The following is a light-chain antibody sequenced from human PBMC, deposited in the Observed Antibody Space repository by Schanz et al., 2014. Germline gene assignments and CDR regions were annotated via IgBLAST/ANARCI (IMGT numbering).Light chain of an antibody. CDR3: QSYDSSLSAYVV. Sequence: QSVLTQPPSASGTPGQRVTISCSGSSSNIGSNTVNWYQQLPGTAPKLLIYGNSNRPSGVPDRFSGSKSGTSASLAITGLQAEDEADYYCQSYDSSLSAYVVFGGGTKLTVL. J-gene: IGLJ2*01. V-gene: IGLV1-40*01. CDR2: GNS. CDR1: SSNIGSNT.